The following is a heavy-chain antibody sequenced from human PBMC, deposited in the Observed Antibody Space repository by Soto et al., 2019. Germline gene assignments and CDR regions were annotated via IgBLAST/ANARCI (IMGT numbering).Heavy chain of an antibody. CDR1: GFSFSNYT. D-gene: IGHD6-19*01. CDR3: ARDLKVAGTNSYYYYGMDV. J-gene: IGHJ6*02. Sequence: EVQLVESGGGLVKPGGSLRLSCAASGFSFSNYTLNWVRQAPGKGLEWVSSISRSSGNIYYADSVKGRFTISRDNAKNSPYLQMYSLRAEDTAVYYCARDLKVAGTNSYYYYGMDVWGHGTTVTVSS. CDR2: ISRSSGNI. V-gene: IGHV3-21*01.